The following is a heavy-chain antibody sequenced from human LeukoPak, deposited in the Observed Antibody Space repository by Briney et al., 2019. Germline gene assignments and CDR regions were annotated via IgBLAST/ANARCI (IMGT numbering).Heavy chain of an antibody. J-gene: IGHJ4*02. CDR2: MRHDGSNE. D-gene: IGHD3-10*01. V-gene: IGHV3-30*02. CDR3: ARDFAREFTIDY. Sequence: GGSLRLSCAASGITFSTSGMHWVRQAPGRGLEWVAFMRHDGSNEKYADSVKGRFTISRDNAKNSLFLQMNSLRAEDTAVYYCARDFAREFTIDYWGQGTLVTVSS. CDR1: GITFSTSG.